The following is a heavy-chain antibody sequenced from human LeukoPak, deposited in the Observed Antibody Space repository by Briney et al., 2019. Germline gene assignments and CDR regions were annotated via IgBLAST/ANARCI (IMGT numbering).Heavy chain of an antibody. J-gene: IGHJ5*02. CDR2: ISSSGSTI. V-gene: IGHV3-11*01. D-gene: IGHD6-6*01. CDR1: GFTFSDFY. CDR3: AREYSSSSSLRIDP. Sequence: PGGSLRLSCAASGFTFSDFYMSWIRQAPGKGLEWVSYISSSGSTIYYADSVKGRFTISRDNAKNSLYLRMNSLRAEDTAVYYCAREYSSSSSLRIDPWGQGTLVTVSS.